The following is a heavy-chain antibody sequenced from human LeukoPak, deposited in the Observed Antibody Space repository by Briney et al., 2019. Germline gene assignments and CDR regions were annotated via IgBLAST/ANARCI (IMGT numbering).Heavy chain of an antibody. CDR3: SSWGSTPGVSSDDY. CDR2: IKSKTDGGTT. J-gene: IGHJ4*02. CDR1: EFTINDAW. D-gene: IGHD6-6*01. V-gene: IGHV3-15*01. Sequence: KPGGSLRLSCAASEFTINDAWMSWVRQAPGKGLEWVGRIKSKTDGGTTEYAAPVKGRFTTSRDDSKNTLYLQMNSLKTEDTAMYYCSSWGSTPGVSSDDYWGQGTLVTVSS.